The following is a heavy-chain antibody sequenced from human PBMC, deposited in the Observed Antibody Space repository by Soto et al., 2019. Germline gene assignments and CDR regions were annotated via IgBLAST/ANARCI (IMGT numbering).Heavy chain of an antibody. V-gene: IGHV3-11*01. J-gene: IGHJ3*02. CDR3: ARGDTIFGVVLIGAFDI. Sequence: QVQLVESGGGLVKPGESLRLSCAASGFTFSDYYMGWIRQAPGKGLEWISDMSPSGSSIYYADSVKGRFTISRDNAKNSLYLQMNSLRAEDTAVYYCARGDTIFGVVLIGAFDIWGQGTMVSVSS. CDR2: MSPSGSSI. CDR1: GFTFSDYY. D-gene: IGHD3-3*01.